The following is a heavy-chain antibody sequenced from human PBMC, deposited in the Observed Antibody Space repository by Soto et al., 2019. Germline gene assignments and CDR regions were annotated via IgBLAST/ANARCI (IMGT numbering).Heavy chain of an antibody. Sequence: QVQLVESGGGVVQPGRSLRLSCAASGFTFSSYAMHWVRQAPGKGLEWVTVISYDGSNKYYADSVKGRFTVSRDNSKNTRYLQMNSLRAEDAAEYYCARDSWSFDYWGQGTLVTVSS. CDR2: ISYDGSNK. V-gene: IGHV3-30*01. CDR3: ARDSWSFDY. D-gene: IGHD2-15*01. J-gene: IGHJ4*02. CDR1: GFTFSSYA.